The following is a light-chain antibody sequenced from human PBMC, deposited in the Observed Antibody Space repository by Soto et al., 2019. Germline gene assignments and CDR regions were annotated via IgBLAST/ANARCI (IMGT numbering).Light chain of an antibody. V-gene: IGKV3D-7*01. Sequence: VWTQSTATMSLSPGEGCTPSGLVIPSISSSYLSWYQQRPGQAPRVLIYGASTRATGIPARFSGSGRGSGTDFTLTISSLQPEDFAVYYCQQDYNLPITFGPGTRLEIK. CDR1: PSISSSY. CDR3: QQDYNLPIT. CDR2: GAS. J-gene: IGKJ5*01.